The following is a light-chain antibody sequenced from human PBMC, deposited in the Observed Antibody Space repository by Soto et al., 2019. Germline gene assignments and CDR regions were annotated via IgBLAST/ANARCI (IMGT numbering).Light chain of an antibody. CDR1: QSVDIY. J-gene: IGKJ4*02. CDR2: DAY. V-gene: IGKV3-11*01. Sequence: EVVLTQSPATLSLSPGESATLSCRASQSVDIYLAWYQQQPGQAPRLLIYDAYNSATGIPPRFSGSRSGTEVSPTISSLEDDDFSVYYCQQRRIWPPLTFGGGTKVEIK. CDR3: QQRRIWPPLT.